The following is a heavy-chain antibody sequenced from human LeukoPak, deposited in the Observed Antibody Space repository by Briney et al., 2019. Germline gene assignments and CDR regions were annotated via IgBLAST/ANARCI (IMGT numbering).Heavy chain of an antibody. D-gene: IGHD3-22*01. CDR1: GFTVSNNY. V-gene: IGHV3-53*01. Sequence: GGSLRLSCAASGFTVSNNYMSWVRQAPGKGLEWVSTIYTGGSTYYADSVKGRFTLSRDNSKNTLHLQMNSLRAEDTAVYYCARENYDDSGPDAFDIWGQGTMVTVSS. CDR3: ARENYDDSGPDAFDI. J-gene: IGHJ3*02. CDR2: IYTGGST.